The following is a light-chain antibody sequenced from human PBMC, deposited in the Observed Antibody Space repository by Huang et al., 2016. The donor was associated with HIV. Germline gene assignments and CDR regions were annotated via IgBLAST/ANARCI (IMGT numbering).Light chain of an antibody. J-gene: IGKJ1*01. CDR1: QAISNY. CDR2: AAS. Sequence: DIQMTQSPSAMSASVGDKVTITCRASQAISNYLVWFQQKPGRAPKRLIYAASSLQSGVPSRFSGSGYGTKFTLTISSLRPEDFATYYCLQHHAYPRTFGPGTKVEVK. V-gene: IGKV1-17*03. CDR3: LQHHAYPRT.